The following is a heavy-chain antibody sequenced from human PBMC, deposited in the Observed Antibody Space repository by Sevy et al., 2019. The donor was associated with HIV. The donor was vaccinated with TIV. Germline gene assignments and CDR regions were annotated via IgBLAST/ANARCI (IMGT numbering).Heavy chain of an antibody. CDR1: GYTFTTYH. J-gene: IGHJ4*02. Sequence: ASVKVSCKISGYTFTTYHITWVRQAPGHRPECMGRIIPHNGDTNYAPKFQGRVTMITDKSTSTAYMELRSLRSDDTAVYYCAIAHCSGGRCYSLAYWGQGTLVTVSS. CDR3: AIAHCSGGRCYSLAY. D-gene: IGHD2-15*01. CDR2: IIPHNGDT. V-gene: IGHV1-18*01.